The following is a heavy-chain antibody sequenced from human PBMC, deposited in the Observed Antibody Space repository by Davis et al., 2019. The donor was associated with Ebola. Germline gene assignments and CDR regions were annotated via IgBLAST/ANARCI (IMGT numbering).Heavy chain of an antibody. J-gene: IGHJ4*02. D-gene: IGHD6-13*01. CDR3: AKDIGALPYSTPFDY. Sequence: GGSLRLSCAASGFTFSTYSMNWVRQAPGKGLEWVSYISSSSSTIYYADSVKGRFTISRDSAKNSLYLQMNSLRPEDTALYYCAKDIGALPYSTPFDYWGQGTLLTVSS. CDR2: ISSSSSTI. CDR1: GFTFSTYS. V-gene: IGHV3-48*04.